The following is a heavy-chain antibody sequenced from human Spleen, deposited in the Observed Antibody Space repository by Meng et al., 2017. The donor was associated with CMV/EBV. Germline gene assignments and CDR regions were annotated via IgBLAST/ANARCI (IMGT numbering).Heavy chain of an antibody. CDR3: VTIYAVAAMDV. CDR2: ISSDGSTT. Sequence: GGSLRLSCAASGFTFSNYWIHWVRQAPGKGLVWVSRISSDGSTTKYADSVKGRFTISRDNANNTLYLQMNSLRAEDTAVYYCVTIYAVAAMDVWGQGTTVTVSS. V-gene: IGHV3-74*01. CDR1: GFTFSNYW. J-gene: IGHJ6*02. D-gene: IGHD2-15*01.